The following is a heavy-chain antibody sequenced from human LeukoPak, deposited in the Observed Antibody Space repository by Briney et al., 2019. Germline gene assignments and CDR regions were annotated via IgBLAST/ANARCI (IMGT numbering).Heavy chain of an antibody. CDR2: ITSSSTYI. CDR3: AKAYYYDSSGYYDAFDI. J-gene: IGHJ3*02. CDR1: GFTFSSYE. V-gene: IGHV3-21*04. Sequence: GGSLRLSCAASGFTFSSYEMNWVRQAPGKGLEWVSSITSSSTYIYYADSVKGRFTISRDNAKNSLYLQMNSLRAEDTAVYYCAKAYYYDSSGYYDAFDIWGQGTMVTVSS. D-gene: IGHD3-22*01.